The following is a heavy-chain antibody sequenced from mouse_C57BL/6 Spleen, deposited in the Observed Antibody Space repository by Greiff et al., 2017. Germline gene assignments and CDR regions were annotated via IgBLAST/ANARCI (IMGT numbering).Heavy chain of an antibody. J-gene: IGHJ2*01. CDR3: AREYYGNYGFDY. D-gene: IGHD2-1*01. Sequence: QVQLKQPGAELVKPGASVKLSCKASGYTFTSYWMHWVKQRPGQGLEWIGMIHPNSGSTNYNEKFKSKATLTVDKSSSTAYMQLSSLTSEDSAVYYCAREYYGNYGFDYWGQGTTLTVSS. CDR1: GYTFTSYW. CDR2: IHPNSGST. V-gene: IGHV1-64*01.